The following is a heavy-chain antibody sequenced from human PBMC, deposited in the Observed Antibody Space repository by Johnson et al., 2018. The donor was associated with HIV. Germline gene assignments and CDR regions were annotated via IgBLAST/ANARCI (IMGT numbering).Heavy chain of an antibody. CDR3: AKVVTSSSSWQDDAFDI. V-gene: IGHV3-66*01. CDR1: GFTVSSYY. CDR2: FFGGDGT. Sequence: VQLVESGGGLVQPGGSLRLSCAASGFTVSSYYMTWVRQAPGKGLEWVSVFFGGDGTYYADSVRGRFIISRDNAKNSLYLQMNSLRAEDTAVYYCAKVVTSSSSWQDDAFDIWGQGTVVTVSS. J-gene: IGHJ3*02. D-gene: IGHD6-13*01.